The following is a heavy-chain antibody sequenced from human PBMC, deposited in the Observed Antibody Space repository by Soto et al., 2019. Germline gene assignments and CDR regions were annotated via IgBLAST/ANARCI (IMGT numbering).Heavy chain of an antibody. D-gene: IGHD3-10*01. CDR3: ARGYFDSGHGYDL. V-gene: IGHV5-51*01. CDR1: GHLFNNHW. J-gene: IGHJ5*02. Sequence: PGESLKISCKGPGHLFNNHWIGWVRQTPGKGLEWMGLIFTRDSETKTSPSFQGHVSFSVDNSISTVYPQWTSLKTTDTGIYFCARGYFDSGHGYDLWGQGTLVTVSS. CDR2: IFTRDSET.